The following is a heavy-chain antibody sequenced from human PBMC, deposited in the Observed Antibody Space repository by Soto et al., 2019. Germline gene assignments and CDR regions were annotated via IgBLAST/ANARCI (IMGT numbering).Heavy chain of an antibody. CDR2: INPNSGGT. Sequence: QVQLVQSGAEVKKPGASVKVSCKASGYTFTGYYMHWVRQAPGQGLEWMGWINPNSGGTNYAQKFQGWVTMTRDTSISTAYMELSRLRSDDRAVYYCARVRVSTVTHDAFDIWGQGTMVTVSS. CDR3: ARVRVSTVTHDAFDI. D-gene: IGHD4-17*01. J-gene: IGHJ3*02. V-gene: IGHV1-2*04. CDR1: GYTFTGYY.